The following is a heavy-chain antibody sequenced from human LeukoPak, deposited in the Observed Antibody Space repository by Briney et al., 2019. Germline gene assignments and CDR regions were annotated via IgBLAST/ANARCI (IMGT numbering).Heavy chain of an antibody. V-gene: IGHV4-39*01. CDR2: IYYSGST. Sequence: PSETLSLTCTVSGGSISSSSYYWSWIRQPPGQGLEWIGSIYYSGSTYYNPSLKSRVTISVDTSKNQFSLKLSSVTAADTAVYYCARHFRHFDYWGQGTLVTVSS. J-gene: IGHJ4*02. CDR3: ARHFRHFDY. CDR1: GGSISSSSYY.